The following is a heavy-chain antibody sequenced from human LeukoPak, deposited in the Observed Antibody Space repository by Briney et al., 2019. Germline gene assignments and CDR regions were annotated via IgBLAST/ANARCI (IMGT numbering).Heavy chain of an antibody. D-gene: IGHD5-12*01. CDR1: GYTFTGYY. V-gene: IGHV1-2*02. CDR2: IDPNSGGT. Sequence: GASVKVSCKASGYTFTGYYMHWVRQAPGQGLEWMGWIDPNSGGTNYAQKFQGRVTMTRDTSISTAYMELSRLRSDDTAVYYCAREFSFRGYSDYERPKPFDSWGQGALVTVSP. CDR3: AREFSFRGYSDYERPKPFDS. J-gene: IGHJ4*02.